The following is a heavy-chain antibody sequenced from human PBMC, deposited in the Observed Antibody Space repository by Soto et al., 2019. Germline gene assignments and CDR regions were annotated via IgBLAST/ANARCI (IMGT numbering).Heavy chain of an antibody. CDR2: IYYSGST. Sequence: SETLSLTFTVSSSSIRITNYTWGWIRQPPGEGLEWIGNIYYSGSTYYNPSLNSRVTVSVDTSKNQFSLKVTSVTAADTAVYYCARLHGYCISSSCHGHYAMDVWGQGTTVT. J-gene: IGHJ6*02. D-gene: IGHD2-2*01. CDR3: ARLHGYCISSSCHGHYAMDV. CDR1: SSSIRITNYT. V-gene: IGHV4-39*01.